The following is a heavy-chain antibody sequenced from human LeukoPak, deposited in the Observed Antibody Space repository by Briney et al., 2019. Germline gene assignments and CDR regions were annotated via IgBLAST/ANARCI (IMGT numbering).Heavy chain of an antibody. V-gene: IGHV4-59*01. D-gene: IGHD4-17*01. CDR3: ARLNDFGAALDY. CDR1: NSAISSFY. Sequence: SETLSLTCNVSNSAISSFYWSWIRQPPGKGLEWLGYIYYGGTTKYNSSPESRVSMSIDASRDQFSLRLASVTAADTAVYYCARLNDFGAALDYWGQGTLVIVSS. CDR2: IYYGGTT. J-gene: IGHJ4*02.